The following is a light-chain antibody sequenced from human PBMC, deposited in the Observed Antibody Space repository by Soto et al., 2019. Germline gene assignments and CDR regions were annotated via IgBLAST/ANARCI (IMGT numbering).Light chain of an antibody. V-gene: IGKV1-5*03. J-gene: IGKJ1*01. Sequence: DIQMTQSPSILSASVGDRVTITCRVSHDLNSWLAWYQQKPGKAPKLLIYKASSLESGVPSRFSGSGSGTEFTLTISSLQPDDFATYYCQQYDDYWTFGQGTKVEIK. CDR2: KAS. CDR3: QQYDDYWT. CDR1: HDLNSW.